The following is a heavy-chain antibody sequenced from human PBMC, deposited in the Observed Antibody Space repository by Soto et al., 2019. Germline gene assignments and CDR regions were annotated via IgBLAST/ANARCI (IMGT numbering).Heavy chain of an antibody. CDR2: ISSGSTGSTYI. D-gene: IGHD6-13*01. CDR1: GFIFSDYY. V-gene: IGHV3-11*06. CDR3: ARGGGAAGDFDY. Sequence: QVHLVESGGGLVKPGGSLRLSCAASGFIFSDYYMSWIRQAPGKALEWVSYISSGSTGSTYIDYADSVRGRFTISRDNPKNQLLLQMDSLRAEDTALYYCARGGGAAGDFDYSGQGNLVTVSS. J-gene: IGHJ4*02.